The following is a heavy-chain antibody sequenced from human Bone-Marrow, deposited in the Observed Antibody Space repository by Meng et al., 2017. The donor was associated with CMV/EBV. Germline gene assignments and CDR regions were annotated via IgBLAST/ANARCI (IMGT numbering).Heavy chain of an antibody. V-gene: IGHV1-46*01. Sequence: ASVKVSCKASGYTFTSYYMHWVRQAPGQGLEWMGIINPSGGSTSYAQKFQGRVTMTRDTSTSTVYMELSSLRSEDTAVYYCARDGIAVAGTHYYGMDGWGQGTTVTVAS. CDR3: ARDGIAVAGTHYYGMDG. CDR1: GYTFTSYY. CDR2: INPSGGST. J-gene: IGHJ6*02. D-gene: IGHD6-19*01.